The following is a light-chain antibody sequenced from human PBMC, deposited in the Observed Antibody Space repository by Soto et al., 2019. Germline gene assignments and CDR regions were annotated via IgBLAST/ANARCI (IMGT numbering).Light chain of an antibody. V-gene: IGKV3-15*01. Sequence: EIVMTQSPATLSVSPGERATLSCRASQSVSSNLAWYQQKPGQAPRLLIYGASTRATGIPARFSGSGSGTEFTLTISSLQSEDFAVYYCQQRSNWPPGLTFGGGTKVEI. J-gene: IGKJ4*01. CDR2: GAS. CDR3: QQRSNWPPGLT. CDR1: QSVSSN.